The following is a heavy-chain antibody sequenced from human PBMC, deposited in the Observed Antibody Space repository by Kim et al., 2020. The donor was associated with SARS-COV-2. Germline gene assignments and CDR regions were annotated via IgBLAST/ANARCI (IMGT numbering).Heavy chain of an antibody. CDR2: INSNTGGGTT. D-gene: IGHD6-6*01. CDR1: GFTFSNAW. J-gene: IGHJ4*02. V-gene: IGHV3-15*01. Sequence: GGSLRLSCAASGFTFSNAWMSWVRQAPGKGLEWVGRINSNTGGGTTAYAATGQGRFTIARDESKHTLHLKMNRLKAKDTAVYSCTTGGSSFFAYWGQGTL. CDR3: TTGGSSFFAY.